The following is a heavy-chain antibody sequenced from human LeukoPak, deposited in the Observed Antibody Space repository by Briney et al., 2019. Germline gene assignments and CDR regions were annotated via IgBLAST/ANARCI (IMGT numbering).Heavy chain of an antibody. CDR3: ARGVLYYYDSSGYRFDC. V-gene: IGHV1-8*01. CDR2: MNPNSGNT. Sequence: GASVKVSCKASGYTFTSYDINWVRQATGQGLEWMGWMNPNSGNTGYAQKFQGRVTMTRNTSISTAYMELSSLRSEDTAVYYCARGVLYYYDSSGYRFDCWGQGTLVTVSS. D-gene: IGHD3-22*01. J-gene: IGHJ4*02. CDR1: GYTFTSYD.